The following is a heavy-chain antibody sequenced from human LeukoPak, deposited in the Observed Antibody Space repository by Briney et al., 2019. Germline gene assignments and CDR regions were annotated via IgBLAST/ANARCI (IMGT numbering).Heavy chain of an antibody. Sequence: ASVKVSCKASGGTFSSYAISWVRQAPGQGLEWMGRIIPIFGIANYAQKFQGRVTITADKSTSTAYMELSSLRSEDTAVYYCAGYCSSTSCQSDYWGQGTLVTVSS. J-gene: IGHJ4*02. CDR3: AGYCSSTSCQSDY. D-gene: IGHD2-2*01. CDR1: GGTFSSYA. V-gene: IGHV1-69*04. CDR2: IIPIFGIA.